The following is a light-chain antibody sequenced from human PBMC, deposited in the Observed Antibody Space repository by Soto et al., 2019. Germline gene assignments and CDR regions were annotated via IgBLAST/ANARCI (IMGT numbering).Light chain of an antibody. CDR1: QGIRND. CDR2: GAT. Sequence: AIQMTQSPSSLSASVGDRVTITCRASQGIRNDLGWYQQKPGKAPDLLIYGATSLQSGVPSRFSGSVSGTDFTLTINSLQPEDFGTYYCMQDYRFPWTFGQGTKVDI. J-gene: IGKJ1*01. CDR3: MQDYRFPWT. V-gene: IGKV1-6*02.